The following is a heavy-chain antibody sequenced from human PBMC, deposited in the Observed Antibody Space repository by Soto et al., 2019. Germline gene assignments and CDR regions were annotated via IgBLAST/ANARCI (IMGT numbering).Heavy chain of an antibody. Sequence: QVQLQESGPGLVKPSQTLSLTCTVSGDSISSGAYYWSWIRHHPGRGLEWIGFIYYSGTTYYNPSLKSRVNISVDTSKNQFSLTVISVTAADTAVYYCARGTTVTIHNWFDPWGQGTLVTVSS. CDR1: GDSISSGAYY. CDR3: ARGTTVTIHNWFDP. J-gene: IGHJ5*02. D-gene: IGHD4-17*01. V-gene: IGHV4-31*03. CDR2: IYYSGTT.